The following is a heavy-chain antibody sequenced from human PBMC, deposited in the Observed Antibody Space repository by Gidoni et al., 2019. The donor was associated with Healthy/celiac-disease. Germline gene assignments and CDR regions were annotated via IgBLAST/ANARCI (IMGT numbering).Heavy chain of an antibody. D-gene: IGHD1-7*01. CDR3: ARGLKVRRTGTLGASVQYYFDY. CDR1: GYTFTSYD. J-gene: IGHJ4*02. CDR2: VNPNSGNT. V-gene: IGHV1-8*01. Sequence: QVQLVQSGAEVKKPGASVKVSCKASGYTFTSYDSNGGRQATGQGLEWMGWVNPNSGNTGYAQKFQGRVTMTRNTSISTAYMELSSLRSEDTAVYYCARGLKVRRTGTLGASVQYYFDYWGQGTLVTVSS.